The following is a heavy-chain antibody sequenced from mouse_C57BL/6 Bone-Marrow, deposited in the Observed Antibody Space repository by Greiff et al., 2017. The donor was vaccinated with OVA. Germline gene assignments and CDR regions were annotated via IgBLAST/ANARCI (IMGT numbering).Heavy chain of an antibody. Sequence: VQLQQSGAELMKPGASVKLSCKATGYTFTGYWIEWVKQRPGHGLEWIGEILPGSGSTNYNEKFKGKATFTADTSSNTAYKQRSSLTTEDSAIYYCARITTPSGTWFAYWGQGTLVTVSA. D-gene: IGHD1-1*01. CDR2: ILPGSGST. CDR3: ARITTPSGTWFAY. CDR1: GYTFTGYW. J-gene: IGHJ3*01. V-gene: IGHV1-9*01.